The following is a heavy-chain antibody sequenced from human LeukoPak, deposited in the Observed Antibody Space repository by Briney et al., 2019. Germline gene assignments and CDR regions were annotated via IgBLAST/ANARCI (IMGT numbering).Heavy chain of an antibody. CDR3: ARYDARYGMDV. CDR2: ISYDGSNK. CDR1: GFTVSSNY. V-gene: IGHV3-30-3*01. D-gene: IGHD1-1*01. J-gene: IGHJ6*02. Sequence: GGSLRLSCAASGFTVSSNYMSWVRQAPGKGLEWMAVISYDGSNKYYADSVKGRFTISRDNSKNTLYLQMNSLRAEDTAVYYCARYDARYGMDVWGQGTTVTVSS.